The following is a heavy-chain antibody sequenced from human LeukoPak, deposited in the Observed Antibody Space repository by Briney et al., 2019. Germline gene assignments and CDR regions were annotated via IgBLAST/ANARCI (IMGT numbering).Heavy chain of an antibody. CDR2: IYPGDSDT. J-gene: IGHJ4*02. D-gene: IGHD5-12*01. CDR1: GYSFSTYW. CDR3: ARGGYSGYEFDC. V-gene: IGHV5-51*01. Sequence: GESLKISCRASGYSFSTYWIGWVRQMPGKGLEWMGVIYPGDSDTRYSPSFPGQVTISADKSISTAYLQWSSPKASDTAMYYCARGGYSGYEFDCWGQGTLVTVSS.